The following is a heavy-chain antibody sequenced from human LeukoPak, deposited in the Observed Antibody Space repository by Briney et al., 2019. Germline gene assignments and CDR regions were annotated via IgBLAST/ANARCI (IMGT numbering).Heavy chain of an antibody. J-gene: IGHJ3*02. Sequence: ASVKVSCTASGYTFTSYYMHWVRQAPGQGLEWMGIINPSGGSTSYAQKFQGRVTMTRDTSTSTVYMELSSLRSEDTAVYYCASFPDTATDAFDIWGQGTMVTVSS. V-gene: IGHV1-46*01. CDR2: INPSGGST. CDR1: GYTFTSYY. CDR3: ASFPDTATDAFDI. D-gene: IGHD5-18*01.